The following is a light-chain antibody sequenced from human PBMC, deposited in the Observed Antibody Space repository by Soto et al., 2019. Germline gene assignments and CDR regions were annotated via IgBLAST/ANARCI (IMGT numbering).Light chain of an antibody. CDR1: SSDIGAYNY. Sequence: QSALTQPASVSGSPGQSITISCTGTSSDIGAYNYVSWYQHHPGKAPKLVIYDVTDRPSGVSDRFSGSKSGNTASLTISGLQAEDEAEYYCTSQTTSSTLVFGGGTQLTVL. V-gene: IGLV2-14*03. J-gene: IGLJ3*02. CDR3: TSQTTSSTLV. CDR2: DVT.